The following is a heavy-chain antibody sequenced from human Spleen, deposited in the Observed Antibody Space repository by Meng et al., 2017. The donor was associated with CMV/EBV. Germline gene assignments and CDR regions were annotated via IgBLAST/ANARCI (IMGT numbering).Heavy chain of an antibody. Sequence: ASVKVSCKASGYTFTGYYMHCVRQAPGQGLEWMGWINPNSGGTNYAQKFQGRVTMTRDTSISTAYMELSRLRSDDTAVYYCARSERRAYNLDYWGQGTLVTVSS. CDR1: GYTFTGYY. V-gene: IGHV1-2*02. D-gene: IGHD1-1*01. CDR3: ARSERRAYNLDY. CDR2: INPNSGGT. J-gene: IGHJ4*02.